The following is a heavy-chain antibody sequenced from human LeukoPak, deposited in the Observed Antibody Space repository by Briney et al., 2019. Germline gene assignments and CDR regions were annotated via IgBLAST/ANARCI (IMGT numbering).Heavy chain of an antibody. D-gene: IGHD6-13*01. V-gene: IGHV3-33*01. Sequence: GGSLRLSCAASGFTFRSYGMHWLRQAPGKGLEWVAVIWYDGSNKYYADSVKGRFTISRDNSENTLYLQMNSLRAEDTALYYCASDGIAVDRGIGYFDYWSQGTLVTVSS. CDR1: GFTFRSYG. J-gene: IGHJ4*02. CDR3: ASDGIAVDRGIGYFDY. CDR2: IWYDGSNK.